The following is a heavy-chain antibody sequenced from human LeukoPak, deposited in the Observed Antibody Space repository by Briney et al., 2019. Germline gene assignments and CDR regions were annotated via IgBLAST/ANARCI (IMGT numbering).Heavy chain of an antibody. D-gene: IGHD3-10*01. J-gene: IGHJ4*02. CDR3: ARHMVRGVIPYFDY. V-gene: IGHV4-4*09. Sequence: SETLSLTCTVSGYSISSGYYWRWIRQPPGKGLEWIGYIYTSGSTNYNPSLKSRVTISVDTSKNQFSLKLSSVTAADTAVYYCARHMVRGVIPYFDYWGQGTLVTVSS. CDR2: IYTSGST. CDR1: GYSISSGYY.